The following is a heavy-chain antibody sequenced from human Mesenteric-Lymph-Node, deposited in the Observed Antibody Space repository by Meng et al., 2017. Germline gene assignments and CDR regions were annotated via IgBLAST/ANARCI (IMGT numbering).Heavy chain of an antibody. CDR3: VRSSAWVRTGFDP. D-gene: IGHD6-19*01. CDR2: IGHSGFT. Sequence: QRPPQDEGPGLGRPCGALALTCSVSGGSISTSGYYWGWIRQPPGKGLEWIGSIGHSGFTYYTPSLKSRVTVSIDTSRNQFSLWLTSVTAADTAVYYCVRSSAWVRTGFDPWGQGTLVTVSS. V-gene: IGHV4-39*01. CDR1: GGSISTSGYY. J-gene: IGHJ5*02.